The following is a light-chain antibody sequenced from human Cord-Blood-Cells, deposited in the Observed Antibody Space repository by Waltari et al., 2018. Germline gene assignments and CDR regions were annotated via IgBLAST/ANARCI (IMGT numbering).Light chain of an antibody. CDR2: QES. V-gene: IGLV3-1*01. CDR3: QAWDSSTVV. Sequence: SYELTQPPSVSVSPGQTARIPCPGYKLGDKYACWYQQKPGQSPVLVIYQESKRPSGIPERFSGSNSGNTATLTISGTQAMDEADYYCQAWDSSTVVFGGGTKLTVL. J-gene: IGLJ2*01. CDR1: KLGDKY.